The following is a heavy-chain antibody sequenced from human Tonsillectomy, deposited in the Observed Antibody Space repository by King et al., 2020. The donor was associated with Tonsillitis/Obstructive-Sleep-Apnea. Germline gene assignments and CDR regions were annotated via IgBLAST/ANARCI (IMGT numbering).Heavy chain of an antibody. J-gene: IGHJ3*02. CDR2: ISYDGSNK. Sequence: VQLVESGGGVVQPGRSLRLSCAASGFTFSNYAIHWVRQAPGKGLEWVAVISYDGSNKYYSDSVKGRFTISRDNSKNTLDLQMNSLRAEDTAVYYCASEGISDSSGYADAFDIWGQGTMVTVSS. CDR3: ASEGISDSSGYADAFDI. CDR1: GFTFSNYA. D-gene: IGHD3-22*01. V-gene: IGHV3-30*04.